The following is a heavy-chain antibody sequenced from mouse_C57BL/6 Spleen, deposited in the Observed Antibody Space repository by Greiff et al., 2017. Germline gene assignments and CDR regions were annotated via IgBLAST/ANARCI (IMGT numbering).Heavy chain of an antibody. CDR3: ARAATDYAMDY. CDR2: ISSGSSTI. V-gene: IGHV5-17*01. Sequence: EVKLVESGGGLVKPGGSLKLSCAASGFTFSDYGMHWVRQAPEKGLEWVAYISSGSSTIYYADTVKGRFTISRDNAKNTLFLQMTSLRSEDTAMYYCARAATDYAMDYWGQGTSVTVSS. CDR1: GFTFSDYG. D-gene: IGHD1-2*01. J-gene: IGHJ4*01.